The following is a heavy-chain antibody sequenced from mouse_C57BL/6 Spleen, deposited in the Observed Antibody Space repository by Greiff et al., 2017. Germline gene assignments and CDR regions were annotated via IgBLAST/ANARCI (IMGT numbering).Heavy chain of an antibody. CDR3: AMVPPGYWYFDV. V-gene: IGHV3-6*01. J-gene: IGHJ1*03. CDR2: ISYDGSN. Sequence: VQLKESGPGLVKPSQSLSLTCSVTGYSITSGYYWNWIRQFPGNKLEWMGYISYDGSNNYNPSLKNRISITRDTSKNQFFLKLNSVTTEDTATYYCAMVPPGYWYFDVWGTGTTVTVSS. CDR1: GYSITSGYY.